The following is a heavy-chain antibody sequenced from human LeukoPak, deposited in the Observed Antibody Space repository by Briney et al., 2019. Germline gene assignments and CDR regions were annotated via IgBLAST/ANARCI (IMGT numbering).Heavy chain of an antibody. D-gene: IGHD3-22*01. CDR1: GFTFSDYS. Sequence: GGSLRLSCAASGFTFSDYSMNWVRQPPGKGLEWVASVNTVSSYIYYADSMRGRFTISRDNAKNSLFLQMNSLRAEDTAVYYCARLRRNSDRSDFFYYYDHWGQGTLVTVSS. CDR2: VNTVSSYI. V-gene: IGHV3-21*01. J-gene: IGHJ4*02. CDR3: ARLRRNSDRSDFFYYYDH.